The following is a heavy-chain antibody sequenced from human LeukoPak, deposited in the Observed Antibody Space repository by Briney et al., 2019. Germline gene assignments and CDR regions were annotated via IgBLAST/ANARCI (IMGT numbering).Heavy chain of an antibody. J-gene: IGHJ4*02. CDR2: ISSGSDYI. D-gene: IGHD6-19*01. CDR1: GFTYRRYS. CDR3: AKTGYSSGWYRIWDY. Sequence: GGSLRLSCVASGFTYRRYSMNWVRQAPGKGLEWVSTISSGSDYIYHADSVKGRFTISRDNSRNSLSLQMNSLRAEDTALYYCAKTGYSSGWYRIWDYWGQGTLVTVSS. V-gene: IGHV3-21*04.